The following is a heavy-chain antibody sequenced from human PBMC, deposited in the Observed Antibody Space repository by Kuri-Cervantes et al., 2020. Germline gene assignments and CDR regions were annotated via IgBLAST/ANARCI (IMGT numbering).Heavy chain of an antibody. CDR2: ISYDGSNK. J-gene: IGHJ3*02. V-gene: IGHV3-30-3*01. D-gene: IGHD3-10*01. Sequence: GGSLRLSCAASGFTFSSYAMHWVRQAPGKGLEWVAVISYDGSNKYYADSVKGRFTISRDNAKNSLYLQMNSLRDEDTAVYYCARDHWRGGAFDIWGQGTMVTVSS. CDR1: GFTFSSYA. CDR3: ARDHWRGGAFDI.